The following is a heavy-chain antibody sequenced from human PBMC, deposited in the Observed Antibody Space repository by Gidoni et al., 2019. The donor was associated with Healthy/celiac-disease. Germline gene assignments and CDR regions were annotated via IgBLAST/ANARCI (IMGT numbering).Heavy chain of an antibody. V-gene: IGHV3-48*03. J-gene: IGHJ3*02. D-gene: IGHD6-13*01. CDR1: GFTFSRYE. CDR3: ARGPGIAAVYAFDI. CDR2: ISSSGSTI. Sequence: EVQLVESGGGLVQPGGSLRLSCAASGFTFSRYEMNWVRQAPGKGLEWVSYISSSGSTIYYADSVKGRFTISRDNAKNSLYLQMNSLRAEDTAVYYCARGPGIAAVYAFDIWGQGTMVTVSS.